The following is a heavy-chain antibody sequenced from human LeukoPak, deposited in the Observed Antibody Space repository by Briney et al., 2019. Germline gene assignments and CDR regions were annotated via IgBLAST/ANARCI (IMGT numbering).Heavy chain of an antibody. J-gene: IGHJ4*02. Sequence: SETLSLTCAVSGVSISSTSFYWGWIRQPPGKGLEWVGSIYYLGSSSYSGTTYYNPSLKSRVTISVDTSKNQFSLRLSSVTAADTAVYFCSRHISGKTDSWGQGTLVTVS. CDR1: GVSISSTSFY. CDR3: SRHISGKTDS. V-gene: IGHV4-39*01. D-gene: IGHD3-10*01. CDR2: IYYLGSSSYSGTT.